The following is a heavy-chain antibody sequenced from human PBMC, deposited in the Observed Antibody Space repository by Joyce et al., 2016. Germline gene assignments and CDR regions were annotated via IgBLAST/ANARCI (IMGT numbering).Heavy chain of an antibody. J-gene: IGHJ4*02. Sequence: VHLVQSGAEVKEPGASVKVSCKASGYTFNGFHVHWVRQAPGQGLEWMGMINTRRGGTTYSQKFQCRVTLTRDTAANTHYMELTSLTSDDTAVFYCAGVLTGSGWYYFDHWGQGTLVTVSS. D-gene: IGHD6-19*01. V-gene: IGHV1-46*02. CDR1: GYTFNGFH. CDR2: INTRRGGT. CDR3: AGVLTGSGWYYFDH.